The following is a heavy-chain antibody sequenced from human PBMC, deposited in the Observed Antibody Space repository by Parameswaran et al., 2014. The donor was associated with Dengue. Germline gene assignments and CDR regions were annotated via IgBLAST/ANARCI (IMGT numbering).Heavy chain of an antibody. CDR3: VKSVGVGRYCSGSTCLNDY. V-gene: IGHV3-23*01. D-gene: IGHD2-15*01. J-gene: IGHJ4*01. Sequence: WIRQPPGKGLEWVSGISGSAGSTDYADSVRGRFIISRDNSKNTVHLQMNRLRVEDTARYYCVKSVGVGRYCSGSTCLNDYWARNAGHRLL. CDR2: ISGSAGST.